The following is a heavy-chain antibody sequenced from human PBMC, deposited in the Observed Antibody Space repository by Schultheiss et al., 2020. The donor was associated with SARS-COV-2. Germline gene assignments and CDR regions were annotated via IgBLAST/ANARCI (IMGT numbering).Heavy chain of an antibody. CDR1: GFSLSTSGVG. V-gene: IGHV2-70*01. CDR2: IDWDDDK. D-gene: IGHD3-3*01. Sequence: SGPTLVKPTQTLTLTCTFSGFSLSTSGVGVGWIRQPPGKALECLALIDWDDDKYYSTSLKTRLTISKDTSKNQVVLTMTNMDPVDTATYYCARVYYDFWNGYFLGFDPWGQGTLVTVSS. J-gene: IGHJ5*02. CDR3: ARVYYDFWNGYFLGFDP.